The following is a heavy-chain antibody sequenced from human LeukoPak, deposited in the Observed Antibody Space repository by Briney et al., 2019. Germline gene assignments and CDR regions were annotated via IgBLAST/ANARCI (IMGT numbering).Heavy chain of an antibody. D-gene: IGHD4/OR15-4a*01. V-gene: IGHV4-34*01. CDR2: INHGGST. CDR3: AREGRMSMGIKY. Sequence: SETLSLTCAVYGGSLSGYYWSWIRQSPGKGLEWIGEINHGGSTNYNPSLKSRVTMSVDTSKNHFSLKLSSVTAADTAVYFCAREGRMSMGIKYWGQGTLVTVSS. J-gene: IGHJ4*02. CDR1: GGSLSGYY.